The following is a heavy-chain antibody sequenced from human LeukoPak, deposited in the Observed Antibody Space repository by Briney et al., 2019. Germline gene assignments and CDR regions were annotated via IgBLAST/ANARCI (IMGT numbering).Heavy chain of an antibody. D-gene: IGHD3-22*01. J-gene: IGHJ4*02. V-gene: IGHV4-61*02. CDR1: GDSISSGSYY. Sequence: SETLSLTCTVSGDSISSGSYYWSWIRQPAGKGLEWIGRIYTSESTNYNPSLKSRVTMSVDTSKNQFSLKLSSVTAADTAVYYCLRADYYDSSGFVITGWGQGTLVTVSS. CDR2: IYTSEST. CDR3: LRADYYDSSGFVITG.